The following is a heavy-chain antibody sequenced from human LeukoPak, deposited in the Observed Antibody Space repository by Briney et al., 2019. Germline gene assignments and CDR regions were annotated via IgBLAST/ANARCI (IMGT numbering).Heavy chain of an antibody. CDR1: SGSISTSNYY. D-gene: IGHD6-19*01. CDR2: IFYSGST. Sequence: SETLSLTCTVSSGSISTSNYYWGWVRQPPGKALEWIGNIFYSGSTYYSPSLKSRVTISLDTSRNQFSLKLSSVTAADTAVYYCARGGDSSGWYPARNDYWGQGTLVTVSS. V-gene: IGHV4-39*07. J-gene: IGHJ4*02. CDR3: ARGGDSSGWYPARNDY.